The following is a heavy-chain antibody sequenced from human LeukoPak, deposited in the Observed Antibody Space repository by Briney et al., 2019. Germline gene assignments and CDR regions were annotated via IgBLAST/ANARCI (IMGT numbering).Heavy chain of an antibody. V-gene: IGHV1-18*01. CDR2: ISAYNGNT. Sequence: RASVKVSCKASGYTFTSYGISWVQQAPGQGLEWMGWISAYNGNTNYAQKLQGRVTMTTDTSTSTAYMELRSLRSDDTAVYYCARNTGIAAAGATDVWGQGTTVTVSS. CDR3: ARNTGIAAAGATDV. D-gene: IGHD6-13*01. CDR1: GYTFTSYG. J-gene: IGHJ6*02.